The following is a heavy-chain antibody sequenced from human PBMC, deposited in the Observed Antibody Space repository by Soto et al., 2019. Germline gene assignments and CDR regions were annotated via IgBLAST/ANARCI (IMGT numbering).Heavy chain of an antibody. V-gene: IGHV4-34*01. CDR3: ARVSGIYYYGMDV. CDR2: INHSGST. Sequence: SETLSLTCAVYGGSFSGYYWSWIRQPPGKGLEWIGEINHSGSTTYNPSLKSRVTISVDTSKNQFSLKLSSVTAADTAVYYCARVSGIYYYGMDVWGQGTTVTVSS. D-gene: IGHD3-10*01. J-gene: IGHJ6*02. CDR1: GGSFSGYY.